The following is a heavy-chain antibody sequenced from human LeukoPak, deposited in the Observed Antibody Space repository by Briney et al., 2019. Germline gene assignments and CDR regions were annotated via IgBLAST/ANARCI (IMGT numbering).Heavy chain of an antibody. Sequence: GGSLRLSCAASGFTFSSYSMNWVRQAPGKGLEWVASISSSSSYIYYADSVKGRFTISRDNAKNSLYLQMNSLRAEDTAVYYCAREYYDFWSGYYTVQLHADYYMDVWGKGTTVTVSS. CDR3: AREYYDFWSGYYTVQLHADYYMDV. D-gene: IGHD3-3*01. V-gene: IGHV3-21*01. CDR2: ISSSSSYI. J-gene: IGHJ6*03. CDR1: GFTFSSYS.